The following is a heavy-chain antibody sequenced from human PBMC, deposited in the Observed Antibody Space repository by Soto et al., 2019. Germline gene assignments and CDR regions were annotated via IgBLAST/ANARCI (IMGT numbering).Heavy chain of an antibody. CDR2: INHSGNT. Sequence: SETLSLTCAFYGGSFSGYYWSWIRQPPGKGLEWIGEINHSGNTNYNPFLKSRVSISVDTSKNQFSLKLSSVTAADTAVYYCARVSDYWGQGTLVTVSS. CDR3: ARVSDY. CDR1: GGSFSGYY. V-gene: IGHV4-34*01. J-gene: IGHJ4*02.